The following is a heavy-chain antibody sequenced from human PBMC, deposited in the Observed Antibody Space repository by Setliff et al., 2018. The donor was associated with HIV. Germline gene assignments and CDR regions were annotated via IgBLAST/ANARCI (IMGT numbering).Heavy chain of an antibody. V-gene: IGHV3-21*01. CDR3: ARDPGITAKPFYFDC. CDR2: ISGSSGYM. J-gene: IGHJ4*02. D-gene: IGHD1-20*01. CDR1: GFTFSSYA. Sequence: PGGSLRLSCAASGFTFSSYAMSWVRQAPGRGLEWVSAISGSSGYMYYADSVKGRFTISRDNAKNSLYLQMNGLRAEDTAVYYCARDPGITAKPFYFDCWGQGTLVTVSS.